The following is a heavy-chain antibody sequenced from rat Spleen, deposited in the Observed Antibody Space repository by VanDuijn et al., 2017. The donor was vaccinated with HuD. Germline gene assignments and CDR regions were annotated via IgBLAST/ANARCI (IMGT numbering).Heavy chain of an antibody. CDR1: GFTFSNYG. D-gene: IGHD1-4*01. J-gene: IGHJ3*01. Sequence: EVQLVESGGGLVQPGRSMKLSCAASGFTFSNYGMAWVRQAPKKGLEWVAYISYDGGSTYYRDPVKGRFTISRDNAKSTLYLQMDSLRSEDTATYYCTTAGSRVSRFAYWGQGTPVTVSS. V-gene: IGHV5-20*01. CDR2: ISYDGGST. CDR3: TTAGSRVSRFAY.